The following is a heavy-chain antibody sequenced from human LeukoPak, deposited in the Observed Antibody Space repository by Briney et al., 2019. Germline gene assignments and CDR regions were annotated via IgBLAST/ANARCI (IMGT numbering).Heavy chain of an antibody. CDR2: ISSNGGST. CDR3: VKDRGGYFDY. V-gene: IGHV3-64D*09. CDR1: GFTFDDYG. D-gene: IGHD3-10*01. Sequence: PGGSLRLSCAASGFTFDDYGMSWVRQAPGKGLEYVSAISSNGGSTYYADSVKGRFTISRDNSKNTLYLQMSSLRAEDTAVYYCVKDRGGYFDYWGQGTLVTVSS. J-gene: IGHJ4*02.